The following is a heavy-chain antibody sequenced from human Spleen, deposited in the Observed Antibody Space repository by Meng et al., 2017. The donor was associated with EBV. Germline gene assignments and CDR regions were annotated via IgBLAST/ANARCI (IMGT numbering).Heavy chain of an antibody. J-gene: IGHJ4*02. CDR2: ISAYNGNT. CDR3: ARDPGRDGFNYFDY. CDR1: GYIFTNYG. D-gene: IGHD5-24*01. Sequence: QVHLVQSGPEVKKPGASVKVSCKTSGYIFTNYGVSWVRQAPGQGLEWLGWISAYNGNTDYPQKFQGRVAMSIDTSTSTAYMEVRSLTADDTAIYYCARDPGRDGFNYFDYWGQGTLVTVSS. V-gene: IGHV1-18*01.